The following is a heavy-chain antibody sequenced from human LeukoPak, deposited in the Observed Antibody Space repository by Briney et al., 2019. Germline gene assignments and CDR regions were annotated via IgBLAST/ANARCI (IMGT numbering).Heavy chain of an antibody. V-gene: IGHV4-59*08. CDR2: IYYSGST. Sequence: SETLSLTCTVSGGSISSYYWSWIRQPPGKGLEWIGYIYYSGSTNYNPSLKSRVTISVDTSKNQFSLKLSSVTAADTAVYYCARRAEWLPDYWGQGTLVTVSS. CDR1: GGSISSYY. CDR3: ARRAEWLPDY. J-gene: IGHJ4*02. D-gene: IGHD5-12*01.